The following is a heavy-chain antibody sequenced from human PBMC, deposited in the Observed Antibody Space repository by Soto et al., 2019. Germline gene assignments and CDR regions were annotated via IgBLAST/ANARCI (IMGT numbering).Heavy chain of an antibody. Sequence: QVQLQESGPGLLGPLETLSLTCSFSGVSLNSGHYYWVWVRQSPGKGLAWIASVYYDESTYYNPSLKRRATITIDKPRNQFSLTLKSVTAADTAVYYCGKVLIGATRHADVDSWGQGARVTVSS. CDR3: GKVLIGATRHADVDS. CDR1: GVSLNSGHYY. V-gene: IGHV4-39*01. D-gene: IGHD2-15*01. J-gene: IGHJ4*02. CDR2: VYYDEST.